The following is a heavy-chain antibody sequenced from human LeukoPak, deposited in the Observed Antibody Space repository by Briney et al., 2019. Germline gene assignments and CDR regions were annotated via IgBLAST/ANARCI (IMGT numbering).Heavy chain of an antibody. Sequence: GGSLRLSCAASGLAFSAYKMHWVRQAPRKGLVWVSRISTDGYTTDYADFVQGRFTASRGNTKNTWSLEMDSLRAEDTAVYYCVVGGSPGYWGQGTLVTVSS. CDR3: VVGGSPGY. V-gene: IGHV3-74*01. CDR1: GLAFSAYK. CDR2: ISTDGYTT. D-gene: IGHD2-15*01. J-gene: IGHJ4*02.